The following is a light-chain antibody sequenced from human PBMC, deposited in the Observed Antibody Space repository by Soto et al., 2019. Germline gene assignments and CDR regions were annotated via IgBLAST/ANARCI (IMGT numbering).Light chain of an antibody. J-gene: IGLJ2*01. CDR2: RNN. V-gene: IGLV1-47*01. CDR3: AAWDDSLVV. CDR1: SSNIGSAY. Sequence: QSVLTQPPSASGTPGQTVTISCSGSSSNIGSAYIYWYQHLPGTAPKLLIYRNNQRPSGVPDRFSASKSSSSASLAISWLRSEDDADYYCAAWDDSLVVFGGGTKLTVL.